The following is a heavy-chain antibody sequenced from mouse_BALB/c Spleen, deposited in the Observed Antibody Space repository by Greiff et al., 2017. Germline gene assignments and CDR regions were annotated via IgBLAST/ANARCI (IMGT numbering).Heavy chain of an antibody. D-gene: IGHD2-4*01. V-gene: IGHV5-4*02. Sequence: EVKLMESGGGLVKPGGSLKLSCAASGFTFSDYYMYWVRQTPEKRLEWVVTSSDGGSYTYYPDSVKGRFTISRDNAKNNLYLQMSSLKSEDTAMYYCAREGSYDYDGWFAYWGQGTLVTVSA. CDR1: GFTFSDYY. J-gene: IGHJ3*01. CDR2: SSDGGSYT. CDR3: AREGSYDYDGWFAY.